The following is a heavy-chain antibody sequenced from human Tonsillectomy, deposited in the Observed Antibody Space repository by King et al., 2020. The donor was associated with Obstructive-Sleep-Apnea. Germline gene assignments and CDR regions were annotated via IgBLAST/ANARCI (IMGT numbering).Heavy chain of an antibody. V-gene: IGHV3-23*04. D-gene: IGHD3-9*01. CDR2: ISGSGGST. J-gene: IGHJ4*02. CDR1: GFTFSSYA. CDR3: AKLPYYDILPGDYISYYFDY. Sequence: VQLVESGGGLVQPGGSLRLSCAASGFTFSSYAMSWVRQAPGKGLEWVSAISGSGGSTYYADSVKGRFTISIDNSKNTQYLQMNSLRAEDTAVYYGAKLPYYDILPGDYISYYFDYWGQGTLVTVSS.